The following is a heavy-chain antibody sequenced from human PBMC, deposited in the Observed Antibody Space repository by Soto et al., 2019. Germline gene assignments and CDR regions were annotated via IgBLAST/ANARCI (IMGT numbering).Heavy chain of an antibody. CDR3: ATGDVWGSYRYGGYYYYGMDV. Sequence: GASLKISCKGSGYSFTSYLIGWVRQMPGKGLEWMGIIYPGDSDTRYSPSFQGQVTISADKSISTAYLQWSSLKASDTAMYYCATGDVWGSYRYGGYYYYGMDVWGQGTTVTVSS. J-gene: IGHJ6*02. CDR1: GYSFTSYL. D-gene: IGHD3-16*02. V-gene: IGHV5-51*01. CDR2: IYPGDSDT.